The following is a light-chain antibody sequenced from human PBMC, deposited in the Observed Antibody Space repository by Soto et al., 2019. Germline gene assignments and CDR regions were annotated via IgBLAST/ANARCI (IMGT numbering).Light chain of an antibody. Sequence: QSVLTQPASVSGSPGHSITISCTGTSSDVGGYNYVSWYQQHPGKAPKLMIFEVSSRPSGVSYRFSGSKSGNTASLTISGLQAEDEADYYCSSYTSSSTLYVFGSGTQLTVL. J-gene: IGLJ1*01. CDR1: SSDVGGYNY. CDR2: EVS. V-gene: IGLV2-14*01. CDR3: SSYTSSSTLYV.